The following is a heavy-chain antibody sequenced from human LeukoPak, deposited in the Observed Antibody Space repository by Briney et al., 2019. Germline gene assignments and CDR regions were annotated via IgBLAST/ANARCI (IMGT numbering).Heavy chain of an antibody. J-gene: IGHJ4*02. CDR3: ARYSLLRRDILGATYYLDS. CDR1: GFTFSDYG. Sequence: RTLTLTCTVSGFTFSDYGMHWGRQAPGKGLQWVAVISFDGNETYYAESVKRRFTITRDNTKITLSLEINSLRPDDTSALYCARYSLLRRDILGATYYLDSWGRGTLVTVSS. D-gene: IGHD2-15*01. V-gene: IGHV3-30*04. CDR2: ISFDGNET.